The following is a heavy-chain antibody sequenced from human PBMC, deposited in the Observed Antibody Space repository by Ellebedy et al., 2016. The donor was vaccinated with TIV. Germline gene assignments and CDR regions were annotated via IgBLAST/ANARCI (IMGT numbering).Heavy chain of an antibody. CDR1: GGSISSYY. CDR3: ARLRSGTLDY. V-gene: IGHV4-59*01. CDR2: IYYSGST. D-gene: IGHD3-10*01. Sequence: SETLSLTCTVSGGSISSYYWSWIRQPPGKGLEWIGYIYYSGSTNYNPSLKSRVTISVDTSKNQFSLKLSSVTAADTAVYYCARLRSGTLDYWGQGTLVTVSS. J-gene: IGHJ4*02.